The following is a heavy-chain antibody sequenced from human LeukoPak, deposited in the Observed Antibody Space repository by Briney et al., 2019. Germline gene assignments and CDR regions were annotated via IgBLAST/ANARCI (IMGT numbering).Heavy chain of an antibody. CDR3: ARVDSGYSSSWYRY. V-gene: IGHV1-2*02. J-gene: IGHJ4*02. CDR1: GYTFTGYY. Sequence: GASVKVSCKASGYTFTGYYMHWVRQAPGQGLEWMGWINPNSGGTNYAQKFQGRVTMTRDTSISTAYMELSRLRSDDTAVYYCARVDSGYSSSWYRYWGQGTLVTVSS. D-gene: IGHD6-13*01. CDR2: INPNSGGT.